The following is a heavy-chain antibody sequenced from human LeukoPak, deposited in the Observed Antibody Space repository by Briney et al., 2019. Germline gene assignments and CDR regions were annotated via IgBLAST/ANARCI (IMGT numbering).Heavy chain of an antibody. Sequence: GGSLRLSCAASGFTFSSYSMNWVRQAPGKGLEWVSYISSSSSTIYYADSVKGRFTISRDNAKNSLYLQMNSLRAEDTAVYYCTTGSGYGGYWGQGTLVTVSS. V-gene: IGHV3-48*01. J-gene: IGHJ4*02. D-gene: IGHD5-12*01. CDR2: ISSSSSTI. CDR1: GFTFSSYS. CDR3: TTGSGYGGY.